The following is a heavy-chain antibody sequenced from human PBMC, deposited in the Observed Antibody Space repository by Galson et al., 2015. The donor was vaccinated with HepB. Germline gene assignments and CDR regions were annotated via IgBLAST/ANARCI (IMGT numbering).Heavy chain of an antibody. CDR3: ARHGYYDSSGYYREPDAFDI. CDR2: IYPGDSDT. Sequence: QSGAEVKKPGESLKISCKGSGYSFTNYWIGWVRQMPGKGLEWMGIIYPGDSDTRYSPSFQGQVTISADKSINTAYLQWSSLKASDTAMYYCARHGYYDSSGYYREPDAFDIWGQGTMVTVSS. CDR1: GYSFTNYW. V-gene: IGHV5-51*01. J-gene: IGHJ3*02. D-gene: IGHD3-22*01.